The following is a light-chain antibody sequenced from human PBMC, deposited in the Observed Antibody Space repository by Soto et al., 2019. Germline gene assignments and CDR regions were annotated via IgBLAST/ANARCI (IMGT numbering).Light chain of an antibody. Sequence: QSVLTQPPSASGSPGQSVTISCTGTSSDVGGYNYVSWYQQHPGKAPKLMIYEVSNRPSGVPDRFSGSKSGNTASLTVSGLQAEDDADYYCSSYAGSNNWNFGTGTKLTVL. J-gene: IGLJ1*01. CDR3: SSYAGSNNWN. V-gene: IGLV2-8*01. CDR2: EVS. CDR1: SSDVGGYNY.